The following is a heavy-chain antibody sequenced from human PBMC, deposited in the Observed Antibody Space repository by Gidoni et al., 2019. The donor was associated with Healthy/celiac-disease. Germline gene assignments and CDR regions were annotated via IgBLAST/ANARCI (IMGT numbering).Heavy chain of an antibody. J-gene: IGHJ4*02. Sequence: EVQLVASGGGVIQPGGSVRLHCVASGSPVRRNYMSWVRQAQGKGLEWVSVVYSGGSTYYADSVKGRFTISRDNSKNTLYLQMNSLRAENTAVYYCARQSGYIYGYGFDYWGQGTLVTVSS. V-gene: IGHV3-53*01. CDR3: ARQSGYIYGYGFDY. CDR1: GSPVRRNY. CDR2: VYSGGST. D-gene: IGHD5-18*01.